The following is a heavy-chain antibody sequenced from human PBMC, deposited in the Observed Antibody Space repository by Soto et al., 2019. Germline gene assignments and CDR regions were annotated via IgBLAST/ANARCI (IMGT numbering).Heavy chain of an antibody. CDR2: IKQNGSEK. D-gene: IGHD6-13*01. Sequence: GGSLRLSCAASGFTFSSYAMHWVRQAPGKGLEWVANIKQNGSEKDYVDSVKGRFTISRDNAQNSLFLQMNSPRVDDTAVYYCARVIPTTAAGTDYWGQGTLVTVSS. V-gene: IGHV3-7*03. CDR1: GFTFSSYA. J-gene: IGHJ4*02. CDR3: ARVIPTTAAGTDY.